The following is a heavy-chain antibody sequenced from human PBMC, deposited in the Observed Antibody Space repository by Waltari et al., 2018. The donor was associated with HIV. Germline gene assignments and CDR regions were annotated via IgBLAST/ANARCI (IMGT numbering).Heavy chain of an antibody. J-gene: IGHJ4*02. CDR2: IGGGGDDT. Sequence: EVQLLESGGDLVQPGGSLRLSCTASGFTFSSFAMTWVRQAPGKGLEWVSDIGGGGDDTYYVDSVKGRFTISRDNSKNTLHLQMNSLRAEDTAVYYCAKNLGGEWSPPHYWGQGTLVTVSS. CDR3: AKNLGGEWSPPHY. D-gene: IGHD3-3*01. V-gene: IGHV3-23*01. CDR1: GFTFSSFA.